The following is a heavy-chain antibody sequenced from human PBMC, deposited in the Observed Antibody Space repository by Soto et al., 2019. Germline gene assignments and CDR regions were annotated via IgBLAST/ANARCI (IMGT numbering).Heavy chain of an antibody. Sequence: QITLKESGPTLVKPTQPLTLTCTFSGVSLSTSEVGVGWIRQPPEKALEWLALLYWVDDKRYSPSLKIRLTITKDTSKNQVVLTMTNMDPVDTATYYGERRRKGLPFDSWGQGTLVTVSS. CDR2: LYWVDDK. V-gene: IGHV2-5*02. J-gene: IGHJ4*02. CDR1: GVSLSTSEVG. CDR3: ERRRKGLPFDS.